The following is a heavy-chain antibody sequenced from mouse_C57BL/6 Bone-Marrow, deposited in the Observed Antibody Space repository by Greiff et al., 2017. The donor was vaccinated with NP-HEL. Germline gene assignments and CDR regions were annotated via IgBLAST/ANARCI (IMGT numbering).Heavy chain of an antibody. CDR1: GYTFTSYW. CDR3: ARRRGAMDY. CDR2: IDPSDSYT. Sequence: QVQLQQPGAELVKPGASVKLSCKASGYTFTSYWMQWVKQRPGQGLEWIGEIDPSDSYTNYNQKFKGKATLTVDTSSSTAYMQLSSLTSEDSAVYYCARRRGAMDYWGQGTSVTVSS. V-gene: IGHV1-50*01. J-gene: IGHJ4*01.